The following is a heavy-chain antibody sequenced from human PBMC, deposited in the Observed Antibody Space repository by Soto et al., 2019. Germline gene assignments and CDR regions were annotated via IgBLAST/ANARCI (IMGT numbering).Heavy chain of an antibody. CDR3: ARLMGRIAAAGTPGGAIDY. D-gene: IGHD6-13*01. CDR2: ISAYNGNT. Sequence: ASVKVSCKASGYTFTSYGISWVRQAPGQGLEWMGWISAYNGNTNYAQKLQGRVTMTTDTSTSTAYMELRSLRSDDTAVYYCARLMGRIAAAGTPGGAIDYWGHGTLVTASS. J-gene: IGHJ4*01. CDR1: GYTFTSYG. V-gene: IGHV1-18*04.